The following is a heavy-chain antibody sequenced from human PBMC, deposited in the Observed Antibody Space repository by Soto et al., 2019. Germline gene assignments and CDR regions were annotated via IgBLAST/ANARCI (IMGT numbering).Heavy chain of an antibody. CDR3: ARVSGWYHLDY. D-gene: IGHD6-19*01. CDR2: INAGNGNT. V-gene: IGHV1-3*01. Sequence: ASVKVSCKASGYTINSNAMHWVRQAPGQRIEWMRWINAGNGNTKYSQKFQGRVTITRDTSASTAYMELSSLRSLDTAVYYCARVSGWYHLDYWGQGTLVTVSS. CDR1: GYTINSNA. J-gene: IGHJ4*02.